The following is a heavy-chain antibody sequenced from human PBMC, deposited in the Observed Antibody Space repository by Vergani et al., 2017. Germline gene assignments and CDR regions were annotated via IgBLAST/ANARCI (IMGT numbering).Heavy chain of an antibody. CDR2: IFYSGTT. V-gene: IGHV4-31*11. Sequence: QVQLQESGPGVVKPSQTLSLTCAVSGCYISSGDHCWTWIRQRPGKGLEWIGYIFYSGTTYDNPSLRSRLTISVDTSQNQFFLTLRSVTAADTAVYYCARVDTQVPATSHFYYMDVWGKGTTVVVSS. D-gene: IGHD6-25*01. CDR1: GCYISSGDHC. CDR3: ARVDTQVPATSHFYYMDV. J-gene: IGHJ6*03.